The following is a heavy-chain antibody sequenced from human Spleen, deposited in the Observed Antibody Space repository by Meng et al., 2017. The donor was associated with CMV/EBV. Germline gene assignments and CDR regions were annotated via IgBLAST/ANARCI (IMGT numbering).Heavy chain of an antibody. CDR2: ISSSSSYI. CDR3: ARGGQYCSSTNCYPNYYYGMDV. Sequence: GESLKISCAASGFTFSSYSMNWVRQAPGKGLEWVSSISSSSSYIYYADSMKGRFTISRDNAKNSLYLQMDSLRAEDTALYYCARGGQYCSSTNCYPNYYYGMDVWGQGTTVTVSS. D-gene: IGHD2-2*01. V-gene: IGHV3-21*01. CDR1: GFTFSSYS. J-gene: IGHJ6*02.